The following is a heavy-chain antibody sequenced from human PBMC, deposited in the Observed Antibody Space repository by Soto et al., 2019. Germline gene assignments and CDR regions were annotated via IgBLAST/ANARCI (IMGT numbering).Heavy chain of an antibody. D-gene: IGHD3-3*01. Sequence: AAVKVSCKACGVTFSSYAISWVRQAPGQGLEWMGGIIPIFGTANYAQKFQGRVTITADESTSTAYMELSSLRSEDTAVYYCARKDYDFWSGYYTSHLRDYYYGMDVWGQGTTVTVSS. J-gene: IGHJ6*02. CDR2: IIPIFGTA. CDR1: GVTFSSYA. CDR3: ARKDYDFWSGYYTSHLRDYYYGMDV. V-gene: IGHV1-69*13.